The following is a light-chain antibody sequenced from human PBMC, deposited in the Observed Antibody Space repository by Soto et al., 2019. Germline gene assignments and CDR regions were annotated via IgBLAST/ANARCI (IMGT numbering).Light chain of an antibody. CDR2: GAS. Sequence: DIVMTQSPATLSVSPGERATLSCRASQSVSSNLAWYQHKPGQAPRLLIFGASTRATGIPARFSGSGSGTEFTLTISSLQSEDVAVYYCQHYNNWPPWTFGQGTKVDIK. V-gene: IGKV3-15*01. J-gene: IGKJ1*01. CDR3: QHYNNWPPWT. CDR1: QSVSSN.